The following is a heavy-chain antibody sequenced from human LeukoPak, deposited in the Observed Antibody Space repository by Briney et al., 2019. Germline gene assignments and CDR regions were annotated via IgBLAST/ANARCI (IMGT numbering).Heavy chain of an antibody. CDR1: GSTFSSYS. V-gene: IGHV3-21*01. CDR3: ARGIVPAAFDY. CDR2: ISSSSDHI. Sequence: PGGSLRLTCAASGSTFSSYSMNWVRQAPGKGLEWVSSISSSSDHIAYADPVKGRFTISRDNAKNALYLQVNSLRAEDTAVYYCARGIVPAAFDYWGQGTLVTVSS. J-gene: IGHJ4*02. D-gene: IGHD2-2*01.